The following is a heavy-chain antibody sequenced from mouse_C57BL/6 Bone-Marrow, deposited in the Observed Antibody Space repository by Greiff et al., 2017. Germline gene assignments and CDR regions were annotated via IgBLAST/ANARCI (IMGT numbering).Heavy chain of an antibody. V-gene: IGHV14-4*01. CDR3: TPCGYEEG. J-gene: IGHJ3*01. CDR1: GFNIKDDY. CDR2: IDPENGDT. D-gene: IGHD2-2*01. Sequence: VQLQQSGAELVRPGASVTLSCTASGFNIKDDYMHWVKQRPEQGLEWIGWIDPENGDTEYASRFQGKATITADTSSNPAYLQLSSLTAEDTAVYYCTPCGYEEGWGQGTLVTVSA.